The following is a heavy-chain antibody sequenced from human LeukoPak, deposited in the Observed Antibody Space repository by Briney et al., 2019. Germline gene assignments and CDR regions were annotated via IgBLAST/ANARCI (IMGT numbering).Heavy chain of an antibody. V-gene: IGHV1-2*02. CDR1: GYTFTGYY. CDR2: INPNSGGT. D-gene: IGHD3-9*01. CDR3: ARNYDILTGYSTDYYYGMDV. Sequence: GASVKVSCKASGYTFTGYYMHWVRQAAGQGLEWMGWINPNSGGTNYAQKFQGRVTMTRDTSISTAYMELSRLRSDDTAVYYCARNYDILTGYSTDYYYGMDVWGQGTTVTVSS. J-gene: IGHJ6*02.